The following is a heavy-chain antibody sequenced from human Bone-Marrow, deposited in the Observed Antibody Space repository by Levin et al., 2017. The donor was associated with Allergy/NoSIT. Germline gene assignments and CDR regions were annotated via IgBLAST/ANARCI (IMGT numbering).Heavy chain of an antibody. CDR1: CFPFRSSA. V-gene: IGHV3-23*01. J-gene: IGHJ5*02. CDR2: ISGSGGST. Sequence: ASLPLSFSSSCFPFRSSAMSWVRQAPGKGLEWVSAISGSGGSTYYADSVKGRFTISRDNSKNTLYLQMNSLRAEDTAVYYCPRTGATTQSRWFDPWGQGTLVTVSS. CDR3: PRTGATTQSRWFDP. D-gene: IGHD1-26*01.